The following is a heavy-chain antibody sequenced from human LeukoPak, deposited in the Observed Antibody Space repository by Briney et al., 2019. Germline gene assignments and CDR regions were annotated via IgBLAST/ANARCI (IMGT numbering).Heavy chain of an antibody. D-gene: IGHD2-2*01. Sequence: SQTLSLTCTVSGGSISSGGYYWSWIRQPPGKGLEWIGYIYHSGSTYYNPSLKSRVTISVDRSKNQFSLKLSSVTAADTAVYYCARRSVVVPAANTLDYWGQGTLVTVSS. V-gene: IGHV4-30-2*01. CDR1: GGSISSGGYY. CDR2: IYHSGST. CDR3: ARRSVVVPAANTLDY. J-gene: IGHJ4*02.